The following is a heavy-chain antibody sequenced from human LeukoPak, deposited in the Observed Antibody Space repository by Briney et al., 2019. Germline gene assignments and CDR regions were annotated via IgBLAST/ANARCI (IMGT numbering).Heavy chain of an antibody. Sequence: TGGSLRLSCAAPGFTFSSYGMHWVRQAPGKGLEWVAVISYDGSNTYYADSVKGRFTISRDNSKNTLYLQMNSLRAEDTALYYCAKDPFSCRSSGCHGIDYWGQGTLVTVSS. CDR1: GFTFSSYG. CDR2: ISYDGSNT. V-gene: IGHV3-30*18. D-gene: IGHD6-19*01. J-gene: IGHJ4*02. CDR3: AKDPFSCRSSGCHGIDY.